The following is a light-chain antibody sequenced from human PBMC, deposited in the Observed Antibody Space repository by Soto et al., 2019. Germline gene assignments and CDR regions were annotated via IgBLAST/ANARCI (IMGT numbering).Light chain of an antibody. V-gene: IGLV2-14*01. Sequence: QSALTQPASVSGSPGQSITISCTGTGSDVGGYNYVSWYQQHPGKAPKLMIYEVSNRPSGVSNRFSGSKSGNTASLTISGLQAEDEADYYCSSYTSSSTKVFGTETKLTVL. CDR2: EVS. J-gene: IGLJ1*01. CDR3: SSYTSSSTKV. CDR1: GSDVGGYNY.